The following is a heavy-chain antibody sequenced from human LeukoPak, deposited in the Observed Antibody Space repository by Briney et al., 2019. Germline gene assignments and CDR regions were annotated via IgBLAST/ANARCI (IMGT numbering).Heavy chain of an antibody. V-gene: IGHV4-39*07. Sequence: PSETLSLTCTVSGGSISSSSYYWGWIRQPPGKGLEWIGSIYYSGSTYYNPSLKSRVTISVDTSKNQFSLKLSSVTAADTAVYYCARAVSYSGSYFFDYWGQGTLVTVSS. D-gene: IGHD1-26*01. J-gene: IGHJ4*02. CDR1: GGSISSSSYY. CDR3: ARAVSYSGSYFFDY. CDR2: IYYSGST.